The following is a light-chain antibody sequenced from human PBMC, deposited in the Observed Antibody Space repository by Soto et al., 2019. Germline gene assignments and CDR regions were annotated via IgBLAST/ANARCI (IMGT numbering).Light chain of an antibody. J-gene: IGKJ4*01. CDR3: QQYGNSPFT. V-gene: IGKV3-20*01. CDR1: QTVGSRF. CDR2: GAS. Sequence: EIVLTQSPGTLSLSPGERATLSCRASQTVGSRFLAWYQQKPGQAPRLLISGASSRATGIPDRFSGSGSGTDFTLTISRLEPEDFEVYYCQQYGNSPFTFGGGTKVDI.